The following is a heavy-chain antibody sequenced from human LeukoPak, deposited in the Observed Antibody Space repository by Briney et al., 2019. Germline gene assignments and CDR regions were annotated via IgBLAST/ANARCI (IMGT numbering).Heavy chain of an antibody. J-gene: IGHJ3*02. D-gene: IGHD3-9*01. Sequence: GRSLRLSCAASGFTFSSYGMHWVRQAPSKGLEWVAVISYDGSNKYYADSVKGRFTISRDNSKNTLYLQMNSLRAEDTAVYYCAKDKTGYVDAFDIWGQGTMVTVSS. CDR1: GFTFSSYG. CDR3: AKDKTGYVDAFDI. V-gene: IGHV3-30*18. CDR2: ISYDGSNK.